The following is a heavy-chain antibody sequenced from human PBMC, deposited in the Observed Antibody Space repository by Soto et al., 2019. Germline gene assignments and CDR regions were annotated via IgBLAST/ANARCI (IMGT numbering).Heavy chain of an antibody. CDR2: ISTYNGNT. CDR3: ARGPTDYYDNSGNYFLDY. J-gene: IGHJ4*02. V-gene: IGHV1-18*01. CDR1: GYTFTTYG. D-gene: IGHD3-22*01. Sequence: QVQLVQSGAEVKKPGASVKVSCKASGYTFTTYGMSWVRQAPGQGLDWRGWISTYNGNTKYAERPRGRVNMTTDTTTSTAYMELRSLRSDDTAVYYCARGPTDYYDNSGNYFLDYWGQGTLVTVSS.